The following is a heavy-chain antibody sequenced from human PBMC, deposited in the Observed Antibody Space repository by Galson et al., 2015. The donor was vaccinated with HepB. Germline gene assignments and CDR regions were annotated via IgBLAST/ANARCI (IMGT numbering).Heavy chain of an antibody. D-gene: IGHD5-12*01. J-gene: IGHJ1*01. CDR3: ARMARGGY. CDR2: IHDTGST. Sequence: ETLSLTCTVSGGSVSSGGYNWNWIRQPPGKGLEWIGNIHDTGSTNKNPSLKSRVTISVDTSKNQFSLNLASVTAADTAVYYCARMARGGYWGQGTLVTVSS. CDR1: GGSVSSGGYN. V-gene: IGHV4-61*08.